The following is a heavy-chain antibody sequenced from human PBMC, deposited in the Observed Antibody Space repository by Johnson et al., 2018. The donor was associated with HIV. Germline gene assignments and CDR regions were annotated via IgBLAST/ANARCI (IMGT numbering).Heavy chain of an antibody. J-gene: IGHJ3*02. CDR2: ISYDGSNK. V-gene: IGHV3-30*04. CDR1: GFTFSSYT. D-gene: IGHD1-26*01. CDR3: ARGGILPDSFDI. Sequence: QVQLVESGGGVVQPGRSLRLSCVASGFTFSSYTMHWVRQAPGKGLEWVAVISYDGSNKYFADSVKGRFTISRDNSKNTLYLQMSSLRAEDTAVYYCARGGILPDSFDIWGQGTMVTVSS.